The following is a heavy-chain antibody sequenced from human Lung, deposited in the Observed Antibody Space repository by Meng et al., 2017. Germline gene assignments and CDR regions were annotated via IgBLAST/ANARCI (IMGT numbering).Heavy chain of an antibody. D-gene: IGHD6-19*01. CDR1: GYTFTTYG. CDR2: IDPGNGNR. CDR3: ARDRQWLFDY. Sequence: QVHLVQSGLEVKKPGASVKVSCKASGYTFTTYGISWLRQAPGQGLEWMGWIDPGNGNRDLAEKFQDRLTMSNDTSSSTVYMELTRLTSDDTAVYYCARDRQWLFDYWGQGALVTVSS. J-gene: IGHJ4*02. V-gene: IGHV1-18*01.